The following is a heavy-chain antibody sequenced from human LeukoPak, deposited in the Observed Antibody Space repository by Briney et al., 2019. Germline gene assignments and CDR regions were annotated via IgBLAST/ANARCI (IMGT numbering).Heavy chain of an antibody. CDR3: AKDRAAGTYYFDY. Sequence: GGSLRLSCAASGFTFSSYGMHWVRQAPGKGLEWVAVIWYDGSNKYYADSVKGRFTISRDNSKNTLYLQMNSLRAEDTAVYYCAKDRAAGTYYFDYWGQGTLVTVPS. CDR2: IWYDGSNK. J-gene: IGHJ4*02. CDR1: GFTFSSYG. D-gene: IGHD6-25*01. V-gene: IGHV3-33*06.